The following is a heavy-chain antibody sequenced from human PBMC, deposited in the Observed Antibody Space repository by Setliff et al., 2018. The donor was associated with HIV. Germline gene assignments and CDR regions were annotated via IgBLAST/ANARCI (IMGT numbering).Heavy chain of an antibody. CDR2: ISAGSSLI. CDR3: ARDSGTVGADDY. Sequence: PGGSLRLSCAASGFTFSRYAMTWVRQAPGKGLEWVAYISAGSSLIYYVESVKGRFTISRDNAKNSLYLQMNTLRTEDTAVHYCARDSGTVGADDYWGQGTLVTVSS. CDR1: GFTFSRYA. V-gene: IGHV3-48*01. D-gene: IGHD1-26*01. J-gene: IGHJ4*02.